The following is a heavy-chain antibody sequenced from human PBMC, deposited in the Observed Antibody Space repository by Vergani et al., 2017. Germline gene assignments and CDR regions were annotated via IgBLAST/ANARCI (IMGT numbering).Heavy chain of an antibody. CDR2: ISYDGTQK. J-gene: IGHJ6*03. CDR1: GFTSSYYG. Sequence: QVHLVESGGGVVQPGRSLRLSCVVSGFTSSYYGMHWVRQAPGKGLEWVAVISYDGTQKYYADSVKGRFTISRDNSKSTLYLQMNSLRTEDTAVYYCARDIIVVVPAAIGYYYYYMDVWGKGTTVTVSS. D-gene: IGHD2-2*01. V-gene: IGHV3-30*03. CDR3: ARDIIVVVPAAIGYYYYYMDV.